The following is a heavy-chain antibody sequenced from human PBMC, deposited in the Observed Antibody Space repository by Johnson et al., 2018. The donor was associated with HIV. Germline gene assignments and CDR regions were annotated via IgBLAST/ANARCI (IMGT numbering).Heavy chain of an antibody. CDR2: IGTAGDT. D-gene: IGHD1-26*01. J-gene: IGHJ3*02. CDR1: GFTFSSYD. CDR3: AKAQGSLPVEIYAFDI. Sequence: VQLVESGGGLVQPGGSLRLSCAASGFTFSSYDMHWVRQATGKGLEWVSAIGTAGDTYYPGSVKGRFPISRENAKNSLYLQMNSLRAGDTAVYYCAKAQGSLPVEIYAFDIWGQGTMVTVSS. V-gene: IGHV3-13*01.